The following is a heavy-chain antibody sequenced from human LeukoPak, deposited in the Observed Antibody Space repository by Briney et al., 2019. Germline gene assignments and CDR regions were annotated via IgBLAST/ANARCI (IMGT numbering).Heavy chain of an antibody. CDR2: IRKDGGAT. CDR3: ATPLDAPGNY. Sequence: GGSLRLSCVVSGFTFSTSWMSWVRQAPGKGLEWLANIRKDGGATYYVDSVKGRFTISRDNAENSLHLQMNSLRAEDTAVYYCATPLDAPGNYWGQGILVTVSS. V-gene: IGHV3-7*01. CDR1: GFTFSTSW. J-gene: IGHJ4*02. D-gene: IGHD6-13*01.